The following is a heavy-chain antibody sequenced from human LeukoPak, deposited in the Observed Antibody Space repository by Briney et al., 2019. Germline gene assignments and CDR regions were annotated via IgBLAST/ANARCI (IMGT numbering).Heavy chain of an antibody. V-gene: IGHV1-69*13. Sequence: SVRVSCKASGFTFSRYAISWVRQAPGQGLEWMGGVLPMSGTANYAQKFQGRVTITADESTNTANMELRSLRPEDTALYYCASVGYRVGQTERINDFWGQGTLVTVSS. J-gene: IGHJ4*02. CDR1: GFTFSRYA. CDR3: ASVGYRVGQTERINDF. D-gene: IGHD3-16*02. CDR2: VLPMSGTA.